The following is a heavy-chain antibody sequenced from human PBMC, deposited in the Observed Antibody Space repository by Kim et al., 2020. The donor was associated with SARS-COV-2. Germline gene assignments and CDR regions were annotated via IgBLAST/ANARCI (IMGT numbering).Heavy chain of an antibody. V-gene: IGHV1-2*02. J-gene: IGHJ3*02. Sequence: ASVKVSCKASGYTFTGYYMHWVRQAPGQGLEWMGWINPNSGGTNYAQKFQGRVTMTRDTSISTAYMELSRLRSDDTAVYYCARDLVVVPAANHYSSPDAFDIWGQGTMVTVSS. CDR3: ARDLVVVPAANHYSSPDAFDI. CDR2: INPNSGGT. CDR1: GYTFTGYY. D-gene: IGHD2-2*01.